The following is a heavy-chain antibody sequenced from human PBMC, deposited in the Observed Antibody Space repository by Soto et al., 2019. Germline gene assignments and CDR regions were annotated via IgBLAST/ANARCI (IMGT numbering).Heavy chain of an antibody. J-gene: IGHJ4*02. CDR1: GGSISNYF. V-gene: IGHV4-59*01. Sequence: SETLSLTCSVSGGSISNYFWSWIRQPPGKGLEWIGYIYYTGNTNFNPSLKSRVTMSVDTSKNQFSLRLGSVTAADTAVYHCARGVFWSGSQIYYLDYWGQGSLVTVSS. CDR3: ARGVFWSGSQIYYLDY. D-gene: IGHD3-3*01. CDR2: IYYTGNT.